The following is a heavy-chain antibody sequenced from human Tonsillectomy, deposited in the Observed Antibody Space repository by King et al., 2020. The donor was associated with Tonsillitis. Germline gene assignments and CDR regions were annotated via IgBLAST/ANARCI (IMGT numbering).Heavy chain of an antibody. CDR2: ISGYGDST. D-gene: IGHD6-19*01. J-gene: IGHJ4*02. V-gene: IGHV3-23*04. Sequence: VQLVESGGDLVQPGGSLRLSCAASGFTFSTYAMTWVRQAPGKGLEWVSAISGYGDSTYYADSVKGRFIISRDNSKNTLYLQMNSLRPEDTCVYFCAKPVSSSGWYRGDYFDSWGQGTLVIVSS. CDR1: GFTFSTYA. CDR3: AKPVSSSGWYRGDYFDS.